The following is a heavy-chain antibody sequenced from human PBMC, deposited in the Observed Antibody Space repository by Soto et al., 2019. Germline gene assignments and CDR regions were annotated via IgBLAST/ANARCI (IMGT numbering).Heavy chain of an antibody. V-gene: IGHV1-69*13. CDR3: EAEMTFGKLSVV. Sequence: ASVKVSCKASGDTDTNYVISWVRQAPGQGLEWMGGIFPKFGTTYSAQKLQDRLTITADESTSTVYMQLSSLRLDDTAVYYCEAEMTFGKLSVVWGQGTTVPVSS. CDR1: GDTDTNYV. D-gene: IGHD3-16*02. J-gene: IGHJ6*02. CDR2: IFPKFGTT.